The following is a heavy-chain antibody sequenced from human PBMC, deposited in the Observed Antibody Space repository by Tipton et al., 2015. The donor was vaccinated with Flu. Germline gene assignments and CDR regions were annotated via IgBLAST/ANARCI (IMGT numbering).Heavy chain of an antibody. Sequence: QLVQSGAEVKKPGASVKVSCKASGYTFTGYYMHWVRQAPGQGLEWMGRINTNSGGTNYAQKFQGRVTMTRDTSISTAYMELSRLRSDDTAVYYCARGLAYCGGDCYWGDYWGQGTLVTVSS. D-gene: IGHD2-21*01. CDR3: ARGLAYCGGDCYWGDY. CDR1: GYTFTGYY. CDR2: INTNSGGT. V-gene: IGHV1-2*06. J-gene: IGHJ4*02.